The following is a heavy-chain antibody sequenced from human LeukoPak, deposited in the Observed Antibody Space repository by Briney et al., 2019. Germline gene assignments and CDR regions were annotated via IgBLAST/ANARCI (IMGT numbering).Heavy chain of an antibody. V-gene: IGHV3-66*01. CDR3: ARDVPYYYDSSGYYYVGY. Sequence: PGRSLRLSCAASGFTFDDYAMHWVRQAPGKGLEWVSVIYSGGSTYYADSVKGRFTISRDNSKNTLYLQMNSLRAEDTAVYYCARDVPYYYDSSGYYYVGYWGQGTLVTVSS. CDR1: GFTFDDYA. J-gene: IGHJ4*02. CDR2: IYSGGST. D-gene: IGHD3-22*01.